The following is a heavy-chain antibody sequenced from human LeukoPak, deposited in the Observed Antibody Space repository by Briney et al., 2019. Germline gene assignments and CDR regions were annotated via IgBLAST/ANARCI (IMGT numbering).Heavy chain of an antibody. V-gene: IGHV4-61*02. Sequence: SQTLSLTCTVSGGSISSRSYYLSWTRQPAGKGLEWIGRIYTSGSTNYNPSLKSRVTISVDTSKNQFSLKLSSVTAADTAVYYCASHQSGGSSDDYWGQGTLVTVSS. J-gene: IGHJ4*02. CDR2: IYTSGST. D-gene: IGHD6-13*01. CDR3: ASHQSGGSSDDY. CDR1: GGSISSRSYY.